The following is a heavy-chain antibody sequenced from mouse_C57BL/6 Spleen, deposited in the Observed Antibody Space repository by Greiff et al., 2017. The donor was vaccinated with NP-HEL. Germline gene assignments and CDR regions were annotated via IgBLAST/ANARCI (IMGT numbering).Heavy chain of an antibody. Sequence: VKLQESGPGLVQPSQSLSITCTVSGFSLTSYGVHWVRQSPGKGLEWLGVIWSGGSTDYNAAFISRLSISKDNSKSQVFFKMNSLQADDTAIYYCARNKGGIYYTFAYWGQGTLVTVSA. CDR1: GFSLTSYG. J-gene: IGHJ3*01. D-gene: IGHD2-1*01. CDR2: IWSGGST. CDR3: ARNKGGIYYTFAY. V-gene: IGHV2-2*01.